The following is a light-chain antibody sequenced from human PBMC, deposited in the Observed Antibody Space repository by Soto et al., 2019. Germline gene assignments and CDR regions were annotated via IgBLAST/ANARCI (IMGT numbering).Light chain of an antibody. CDR1: QRVSRN. Sequence: EIVITQSPATLSVSPGERATLSCRASQRVSRNLAWYQQKPGQAPRLIIYDASTRATGIPARFSGSGSGTDFTLTIRRLEPEGFTVYYCQHYGRSPFAFGQGTKVE. V-gene: IGKV3-15*01. J-gene: IGKJ1*01. CDR3: QHYGRSPFA. CDR2: DAS.